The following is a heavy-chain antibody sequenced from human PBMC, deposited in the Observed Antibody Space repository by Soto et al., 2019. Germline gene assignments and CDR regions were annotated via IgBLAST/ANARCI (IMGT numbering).Heavy chain of an antibody. V-gene: IGHV3-53*01. Sequence: GALRLSCAASGFTVSSNYISWVRQAPGKGLEWVSVIYSGGSTYYADSVKGRFTISRDNSKNTLYLQMNSLRAEDTAVYYCARNYYDSGGGFDYWGQGTLVTVSS. CDR2: IYSGGST. J-gene: IGHJ4*02. CDR3: ARNYYDSGGGFDY. CDR1: GFTVSSNY. D-gene: IGHD3-22*01.